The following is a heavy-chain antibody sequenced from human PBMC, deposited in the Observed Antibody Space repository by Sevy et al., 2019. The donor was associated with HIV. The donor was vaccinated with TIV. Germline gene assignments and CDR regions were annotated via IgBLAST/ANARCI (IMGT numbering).Heavy chain of an antibody. CDR3: ATHGGYRYGSLLDY. V-gene: IGHV1-2*02. CDR1: GYTFSDHF. J-gene: IGHJ4*02. CDR2: INPNGGDT. Sequence: ASVNVSCKASGYTFSDHFIHWVRQAPGQGLEWMGWINPNGGDTKYAQNFHGRVTLTRDTSIGSGYMELTSLRSDDTAVYYCATHGGYRYGSLLDYWGQGTLVTVSS. D-gene: IGHD5-18*01.